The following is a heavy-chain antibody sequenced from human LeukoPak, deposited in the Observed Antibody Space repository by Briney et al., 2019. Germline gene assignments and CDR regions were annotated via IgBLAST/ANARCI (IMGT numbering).Heavy chain of an antibody. CDR2: ISSDGSNK. V-gene: IGHV3-30-3*01. Sequence: GRSLRLSCAGSGVTFSSYAMQWVRQAPGKGLEGVAVISSDGSNKYYADSVKGRFTISRDNSKSTLYLQMNSLRPEDSAVYHCARDQDALTGNGAFDIWGRETMVTVSS. D-gene: IGHD3-9*01. CDR3: ARDQDALTGNGAFDI. J-gene: IGHJ3*02. CDR1: GVTFSSYA.